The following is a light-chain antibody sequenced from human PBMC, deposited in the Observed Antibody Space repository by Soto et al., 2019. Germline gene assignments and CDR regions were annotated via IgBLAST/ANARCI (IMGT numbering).Light chain of an antibody. CDR3: QQANSFPLT. Sequence: DIQMTQSPSTLSASVGYRFTITCRASQSISTWLAWYQQKPGKAPKLLIYAASTLQSGVPSRFSGSGSGTDFTLTISCLQSEDFATYYCQQANSFPLTFGGGTKVDIK. J-gene: IGKJ4*01. CDR2: AAS. V-gene: IGKV1-12*01. CDR1: QSISTW.